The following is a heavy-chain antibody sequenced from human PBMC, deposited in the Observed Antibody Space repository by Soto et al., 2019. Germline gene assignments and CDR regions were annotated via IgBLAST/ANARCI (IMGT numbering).Heavy chain of an antibody. CDR2: IDPSDSYT. CDR3: AARFSSGWSYYYYGMDV. J-gene: IGHJ6*02. Sequence: PGESLKISCKGSGYSFTSYWISWVRQMPGKGLEWMGRIDPSDSYTNYSPSFQGHVTISADKSISTAYLQWSSLKASDTAMYYCAARFSSGWSYYYYGMDVWGQGTTVTVSS. V-gene: IGHV5-10-1*01. CDR1: GYSFTSYW. D-gene: IGHD6-19*01.